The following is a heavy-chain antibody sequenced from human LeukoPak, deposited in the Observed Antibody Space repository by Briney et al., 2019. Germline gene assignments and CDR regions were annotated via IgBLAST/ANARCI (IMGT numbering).Heavy chain of an antibody. CDR1: GFTFSDYY. V-gene: IGHV3-11*01. Sequence: GGSLRLSCAASGFTFSDYYMSWIRQAPGKGLEWVSYISTSGSPTYYVDSVKGRITISRDNAKNSLYPQMNSLRVDDTAVYYCARVKGSYSNDYWGQGTLVTVSS. CDR2: ISTSGSPT. D-gene: IGHD3-10*01. J-gene: IGHJ4*02. CDR3: ARVKGSYSNDY.